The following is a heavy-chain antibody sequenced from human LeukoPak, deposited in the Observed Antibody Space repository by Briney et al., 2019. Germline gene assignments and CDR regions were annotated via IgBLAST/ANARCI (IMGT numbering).Heavy chain of an antibody. V-gene: IGHV1-3*01. CDR2: INAGNGNT. CDR3: AREAQPTYYYGSSGRIPLY. CDR1: GYTFTSYA. J-gene: IGHJ4*02. D-gene: IGHD3-22*01. Sequence: ASVKVSCKASGYTFTSYAMHWVRQAPGQRLEWMGWINAGNGNTKYSQKFQGRVTITRDTSASTAYMELSSLRSEDTAVYYCAREAQPTYYYGSSGRIPLYWGQGTLVTVSS.